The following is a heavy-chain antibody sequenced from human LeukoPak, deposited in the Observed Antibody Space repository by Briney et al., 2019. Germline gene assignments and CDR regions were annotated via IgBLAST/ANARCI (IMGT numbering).Heavy chain of an antibody. CDR3: VRDGGPYYFDW. CDR1: GFSFSSYW. V-gene: IGHV3-7*01. CDR2: IKQDASEK. J-gene: IGHJ4*02. Sequence: GGPLRLSCAASGFSFSSYWMSWVRQAPGRGLEWVANIKQDASEKYYVVSVRGRFTISRDSSKNSVYLQMNSLRVEDTAVYYCVRDGGPYYFDWWGQGTLVTVST. D-gene: IGHD3-16*01.